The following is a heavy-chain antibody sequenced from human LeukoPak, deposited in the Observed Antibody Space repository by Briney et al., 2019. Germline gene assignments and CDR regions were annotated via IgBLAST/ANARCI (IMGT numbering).Heavy chain of an antibody. CDR3: ARHHYFALAY. D-gene: IGHD2-21*01. J-gene: IGHJ4*02. CDR2: THHSGSS. V-gene: IGHV4-4*03. CDR1: GDSVSYDNW. Sequence: PPGTLSLTCAVSGDSVSYDNWWSWVRQPPGKGLEWIGETHHSGSSNYNPSLKSRVTVSVDKSKNQVSLSLTSVTAADTAAYYCARHHYFALAYWGQGTLVTVSS.